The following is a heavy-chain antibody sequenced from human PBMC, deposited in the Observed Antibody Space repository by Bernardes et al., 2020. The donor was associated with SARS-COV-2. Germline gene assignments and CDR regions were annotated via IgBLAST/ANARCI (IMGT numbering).Heavy chain of an antibody. CDR1: GFTFSDHY. J-gene: IGHJ4*02. CDR2: INGRGSNI. Sequence: GSLRLSCAASGFTFSDHYMSWIRQAPGKGLEWVSSINGRGSNIHYADSVKGRFTLSRDNTKNSLYLQMNSLRAEDTAVYYCSRVYGLVTAANDYWGQGALVTVSS. CDR3: SRVYGLVTAANDY. V-gene: IGHV3-11*01. D-gene: IGHD2-21*02.